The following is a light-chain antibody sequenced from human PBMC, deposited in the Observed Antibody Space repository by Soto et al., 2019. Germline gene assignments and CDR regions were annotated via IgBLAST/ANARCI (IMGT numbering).Light chain of an antibody. CDR2: GAS. J-gene: IGKJ1*01. CDR3: QQYGSSGT. CDR1: RSVSNNY. V-gene: IGKV3-20*01. Sequence: IGLTQSPGTLSLSPGERAPLSCRASRSVSNNYLAWYQQKPGQAPRLLIYGASNRATGIPDRFSGSGSGTDFTLTISRLEPEDFAVYYCQQYGSSGTFGQGTKVDIK.